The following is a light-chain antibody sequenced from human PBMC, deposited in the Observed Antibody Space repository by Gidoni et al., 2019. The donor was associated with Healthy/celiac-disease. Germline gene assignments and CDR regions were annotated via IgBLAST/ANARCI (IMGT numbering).Light chain of an antibody. CDR2: GAS. J-gene: IGKJ1*01. Sequence: GERATLSCRASQSVSSTLAWYQQKPGQAPRLLIYGASSRATGIPARFSGSGSETEFTLTISSLQSEDFAVYYCQQYNNWPPWTFGQGTKVEIK. CDR3: QQYNNWPPWT. CDR1: QSVSST. V-gene: IGKV3-15*01.